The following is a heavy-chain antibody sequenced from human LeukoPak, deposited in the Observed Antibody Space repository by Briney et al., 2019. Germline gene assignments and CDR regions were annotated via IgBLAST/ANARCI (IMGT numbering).Heavy chain of an antibody. Sequence: GGSLRLSCAASGFTFTNYNINWVRQAPGKGLEWVSSIFPSGGEIHYADSVRGRFTISRDNSKSTLSLQMNSLKPEDTAVYYCTTDRPFTGGGVITHWGQGTLVTVSS. CDR3: TTDRPFTGGGVITH. J-gene: IGHJ4*02. D-gene: IGHD3-16*01. CDR1: GFTFTNYN. CDR2: IFPSGGEI. V-gene: IGHV3-23*01.